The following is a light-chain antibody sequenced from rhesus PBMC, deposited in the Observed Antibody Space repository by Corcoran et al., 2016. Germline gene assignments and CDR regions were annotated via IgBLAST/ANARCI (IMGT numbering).Light chain of an antibody. J-gene: IGKJ1*01. V-gene: IGKV1-32*01. CDR3: QQYYSLPWT. CDR1: QGISSY. Sequence: DIQMTQSPSSLSASVGARVTVTCRASQGISSYLNWYQQKPGKAPNLLIYYAKLLESGVPSRFSGSGSGTEFTPTINSLQPEDFATYYCQQYYSLPWTFGQGTKVEIK. CDR2: YAK.